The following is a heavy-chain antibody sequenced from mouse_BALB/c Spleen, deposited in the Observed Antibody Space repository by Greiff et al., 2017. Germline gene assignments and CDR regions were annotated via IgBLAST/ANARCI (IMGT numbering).Heavy chain of an antibody. J-gene: IGHJ1*01. Sequence: EVKLMESGPGLVKPSQSLSLTCTVTGYSITSDYAWNWIRQFPGNKLEWMGYISYSGSTSYNPSLKSRISINRDTSKNQFFLQLNSVTTEDTATYYCARLTRYFDVWGAGTTVTVSS. CDR1: GYSITSDYA. V-gene: IGHV3-2*02. CDR2: ISYSGST. D-gene: IGHD4-1*01. CDR3: ARLTRYFDV.